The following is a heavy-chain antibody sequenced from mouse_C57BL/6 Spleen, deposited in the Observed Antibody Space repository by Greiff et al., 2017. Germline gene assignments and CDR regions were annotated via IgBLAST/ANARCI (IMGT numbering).Heavy chain of an antibody. J-gene: IGHJ3*01. CDR3: ARYYGSSYAFAY. CDR2: IDPSDSYT. CDR1: GYTFTSYW. Sequence: QVQLQQPGAELVMPGASVKLSCKASGYTFTSYWMHWVKQRPGQGLEWIGEIDPSDSYTNYNQKFKGKSTLTVDKSSSTAHMQLSSLTSEDSAVYYCARYYGSSYAFAYWGQGTLVTVSA. D-gene: IGHD1-1*01. V-gene: IGHV1-69*01.